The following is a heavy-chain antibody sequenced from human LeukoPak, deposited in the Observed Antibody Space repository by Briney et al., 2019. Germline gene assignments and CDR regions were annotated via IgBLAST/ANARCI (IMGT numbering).Heavy chain of an antibody. J-gene: IGHJ4*02. CDR2: MNPNSGNT. Sequence: ASVKVSCKASGYTFTSYDINWVRQATGQGLEWMGWMNPNSGNTGYAQKLQGRVTMTRNTSISTAYMELSSLRSEDTAVYYCARVPRYCSSTSCYASDYWGQGTLVTISS. D-gene: IGHD2-2*01. CDR3: ARVPRYCSSTSCYASDY. V-gene: IGHV1-8*01. CDR1: GYTFTSYD.